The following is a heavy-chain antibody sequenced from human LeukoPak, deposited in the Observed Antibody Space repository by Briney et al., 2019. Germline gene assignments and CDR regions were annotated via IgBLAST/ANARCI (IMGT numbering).Heavy chain of an antibody. CDR3: ARSQYQLLSAFDP. Sequence: SETLSLTCTVSGGSISSGGYYWSWIRQHPGKGLEWIGYIYYSGSTYYNPSLKSRVTISVDTSKNQFSPKLSSVTAADTAVYYCARSQYQLLSAFDPWGQGTLVTVSS. D-gene: IGHD2-2*01. J-gene: IGHJ5*02. CDR2: IYYSGST. V-gene: IGHV4-31*03. CDR1: GGSISSGGYY.